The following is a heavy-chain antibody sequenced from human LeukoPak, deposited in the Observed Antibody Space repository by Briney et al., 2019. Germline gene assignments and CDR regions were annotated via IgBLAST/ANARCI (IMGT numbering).Heavy chain of an antibody. CDR2: IRYDGSNK. D-gene: IGHD3-10*01. V-gene: IGHV3-30*02. CDR1: GFTFSSYG. Sequence: GGSLRLSCAASGFTFSSYGMHWVRQAPGKGLEWVAFIRYDGSNKYYADSVKGRFTISRDNSKNTLYLQMNSLRAEDTAVYYCAKKDYYGSGSYSGNRYYYGMDVWGQGTTVTVSS. J-gene: IGHJ6*02. CDR3: AKKDYYGSGSYSGNRYYYGMDV.